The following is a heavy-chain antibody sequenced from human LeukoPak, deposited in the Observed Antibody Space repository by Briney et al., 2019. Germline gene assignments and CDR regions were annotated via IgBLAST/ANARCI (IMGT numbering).Heavy chain of an antibody. J-gene: IGHJ5*02. CDR3: ARRGSSSWYRWFDP. CDR1: GGSISSYY. Sequence: SETLSLTCTVSGGSISSYYWSWIRQPPGKGLEWIGYIYNSGSTNYNPSLKSRVTISVDTSKNQFSLKLSSVTAADTAVYYCARRGSSSWYRWFDPWGQGTLVTVSS. D-gene: IGHD6-13*01. CDR2: IYNSGST. V-gene: IGHV4-59*08.